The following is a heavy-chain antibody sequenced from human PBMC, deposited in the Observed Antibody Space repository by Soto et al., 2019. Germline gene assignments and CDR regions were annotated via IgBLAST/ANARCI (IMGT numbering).Heavy chain of an antibody. CDR1: GYTFTSYD. CDR3: ARVPSSMYNIVATNALDAFDI. V-gene: IGHV1-8*01. J-gene: IGHJ3*02. Sequence: ASVKFSCKASGYTFTSYDINWVRQATGQGLEWMGWMNPNSGNTGYAQKFQGRVTMTRNTSISTAYMELSSLRSEDTAVYYCARVPSSMYNIVATNALDAFDIWGQGTMVTVSS. CDR2: MNPNSGNT. D-gene: IGHD5-12*01.